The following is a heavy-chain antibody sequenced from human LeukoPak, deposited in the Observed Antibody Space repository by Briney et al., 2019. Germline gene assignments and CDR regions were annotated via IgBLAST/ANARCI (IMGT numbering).Heavy chain of an antibody. CDR3: ARVKRDCSGGTCYSYDY. CDR1: RFTFNTYA. J-gene: IGHJ4*02. Sequence: GGSLRLSCAASRFTFNTYAVNWVRQAPGEGLEWVSAISGNGDITYYADSVRGRFTISRDNSKNTLFLQMNSLRAEDTAVYYCARVKRDCSGGTCYSYDYWGQGTLVTVS. V-gene: IGHV3-23*01. CDR2: ISGNGDIT. D-gene: IGHD2-15*01.